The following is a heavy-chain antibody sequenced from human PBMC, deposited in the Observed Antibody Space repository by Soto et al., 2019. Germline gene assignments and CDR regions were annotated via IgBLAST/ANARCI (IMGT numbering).Heavy chain of an antibody. CDR1: GGTFSSYA. D-gene: IGHD5-12*01. CDR3: AREGDGYNFWFDP. V-gene: IGHV1-69*13. J-gene: IGHJ5*02. Sequence: SVKVSCKASGGTFSSYAISWVRQAPGQGLEWMGGIIPIFGTANYAQKFQGRVTITADESTSTAYMELSSLRSEDTAVYYCAREGDGYNFWFDPWGQGTLVTVSS. CDR2: IIPIFGTA.